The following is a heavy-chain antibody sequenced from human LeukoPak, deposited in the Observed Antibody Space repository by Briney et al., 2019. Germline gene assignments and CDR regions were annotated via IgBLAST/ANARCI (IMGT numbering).Heavy chain of an antibody. Sequence: SETLSLTCTVSGYSISSGYYWGWIRQPPGKGLEWIGSISHSGSTYYNPSLKSRVTISVDTSKKRFSLKLSSVTAADTAVYYCARDRSGITMVRGVMRFDPWGQGTLVTVSS. V-gene: IGHV4-38-2*02. CDR3: ARDRSGITMVRGVMRFDP. CDR1: GYSISSGYY. CDR2: ISHSGST. J-gene: IGHJ5*02. D-gene: IGHD3-10*01.